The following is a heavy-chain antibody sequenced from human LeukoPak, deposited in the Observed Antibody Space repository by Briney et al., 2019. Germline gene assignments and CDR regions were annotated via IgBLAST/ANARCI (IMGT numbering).Heavy chain of an antibody. J-gene: IGHJ5*02. CDR2: IYTSGSA. CDR1: GGSISNGPYY. V-gene: IGHV4-61*02. D-gene: IGHD4-23*01. CDR3: ARGGGGNPAALWFDP. Sequence: SETLSLTCTVSGGSISNGPYYWSWIRQPAGKGLEWIGRIYTSGSANYNPSLKSRVTISVDTSKNQFSLRLSSVTAADTAVYYCARGGGGNPAALWFDPWGQGTLVTVSS.